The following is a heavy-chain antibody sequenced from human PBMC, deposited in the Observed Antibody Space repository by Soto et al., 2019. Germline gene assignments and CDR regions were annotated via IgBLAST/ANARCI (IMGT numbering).Heavy chain of an antibody. CDR3: ARDGGYSSSWYGPLGEYGMDV. J-gene: IGHJ6*02. Sequence: AETLSLTCTASGGSISSYYWSWIRQPPGKGLEWIGYIYYSGSTNYNPSLKSRVTISVDTSKNQFSLKLSSVTAADTAVYYCARDGGYSSSWYGPLGEYGMDVWGQGTTVTVSS. CDR1: GGSISSYY. D-gene: IGHD6-13*01. CDR2: IYYSGST. V-gene: IGHV4-59*01.